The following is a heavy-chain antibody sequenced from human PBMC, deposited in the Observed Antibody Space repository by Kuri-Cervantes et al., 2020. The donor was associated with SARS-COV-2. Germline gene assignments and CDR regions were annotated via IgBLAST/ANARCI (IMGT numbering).Heavy chain of an antibody. CDR1: GFTFTTFA. CDR3: AKDPWAVVVSGAFDT. D-gene: IGHD3-22*01. Sequence: GESLKISCAASGFTFTTFAMSWVRQAPGKGLEWISTINYNAGSTYHADSVKGRFTISRDNSQNTLFLQMDNLRAEDTATYYCAKDPWAVVVSGAFDTWGQGTMVTVSS. J-gene: IGHJ3*02. V-gene: IGHV3-23*01. CDR2: INYNAGST.